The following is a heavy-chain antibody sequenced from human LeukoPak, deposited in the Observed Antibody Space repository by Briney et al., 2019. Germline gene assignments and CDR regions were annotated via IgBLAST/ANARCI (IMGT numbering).Heavy chain of an antibody. CDR3: ATAGNYRFDY. V-gene: IGHV6-1*01. Sequence: SQTLSLTCAISGDIVSTNSAAWNWIRQSPSRGLEWLGRTYYRSKWYNDYAVSVKSRITINPDTSKNQFSLHLHSATAEDTAVYYCATAGNYRFDYWGQGTLVTVSS. CDR1: GDIVSTNSAA. J-gene: IGHJ4*02. CDR2: TYYRSKWYN. D-gene: IGHD1-7*01.